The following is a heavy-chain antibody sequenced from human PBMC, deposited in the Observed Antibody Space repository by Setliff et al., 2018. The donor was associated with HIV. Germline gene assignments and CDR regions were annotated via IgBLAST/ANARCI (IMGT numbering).Heavy chain of an antibody. D-gene: IGHD3-22*01. J-gene: IGHJ4*02. Sequence: PGGSLRLSCTASGFTFSSYGMNWVRQAPGKGLEWVAVIWYDGSDEYYADSVKGRFTISRDDSKNTVYLQMNSLRAEDTAVYYCARRSKNRLDSTGYYFDYWGQGTLVTVSS. V-gene: IGHV3-33*01. CDR3: ARRSKNRLDSTGYYFDY. CDR1: GFTFSSYG. CDR2: IWYDGSDE.